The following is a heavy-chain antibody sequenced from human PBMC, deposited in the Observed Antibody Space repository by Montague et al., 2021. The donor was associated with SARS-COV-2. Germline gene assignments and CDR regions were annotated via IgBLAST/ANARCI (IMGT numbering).Heavy chain of an antibody. D-gene: IGHD3-22*01. CDR1: GGSFSGYY. CDR3: ARSREEFTSIAVIITGGMHYFDS. J-gene: IGHJ4*02. Sequence: SETLSLTCAVYGGSFSGYYWSWVRLAPATGLEWIGEINHCGSTHNNPSLNSRVSMSVDTSKNQFSLKMSPVTAADTAVFYCARSREEFTSIAVIITGGMHYFDSWGQGTLVTVSS. V-gene: IGHV4-34*01. CDR2: INHCGST.